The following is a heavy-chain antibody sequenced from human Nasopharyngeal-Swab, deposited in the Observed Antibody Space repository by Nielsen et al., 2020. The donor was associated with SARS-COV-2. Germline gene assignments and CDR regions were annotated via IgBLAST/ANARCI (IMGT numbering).Heavy chain of an antibody. V-gene: IGHV1-8*01. D-gene: IGHD6-19*01. Sequence: ASVKVSCKASGYTFTSYDINWVRQATGQGPEWMGWMNPNSGNTGYAQKFQGRVTMTRKTSISTAYMELSSLRSEDTAVYYCARGSYSSGWYVIDYWGQGTLVTVSS. CDR2: MNPNSGNT. J-gene: IGHJ4*02. CDR1: GYTFTSYD. CDR3: ARGSYSSGWYVIDY.